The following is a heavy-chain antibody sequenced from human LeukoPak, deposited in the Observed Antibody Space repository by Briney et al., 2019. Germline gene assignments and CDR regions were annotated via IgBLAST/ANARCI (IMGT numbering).Heavy chain of an antibody. CDR1: GYTLTELS. CDR2: FDPEDGET. Sequence: ASVKVSCKVSGYTLTELSMHWVRQAPGRGLEWMGGFDPEDGETVYAQKFQGRVTMTEDTSTDTAYMELSSLRSEDTAVYYCATPAEYYDSGSSYFDYWGLGTLVTVSS. J-gene: IGHJ4*02. CDR3: ATPAEYYDSGSSYFDY. V-gene: IGHV1-24*01. D-gene: IGHD3-10*01.